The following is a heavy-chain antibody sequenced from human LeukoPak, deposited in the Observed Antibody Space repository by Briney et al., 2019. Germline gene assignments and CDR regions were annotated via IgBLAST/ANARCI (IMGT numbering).Heavy chain of an antibody. V-gene: IGHV3-7*01. Sequence: TGGSLRLSCAASGFTFSSYWMSWVRQAPGKGLERVANIKQDGSEKYYVDSVKGRFTISRDNAKNSLYLQMNSLRAEDTAVYYCARDISSSWYVDLNWFDPWGQGTLVTVSS. D-gene: IGHD6-13*01. CDR2: IKQDGSEK. CDR3: ARDISSSWYVDLNWFDP. J-gene: IGHJ5*02. CDR1: GFTFSSYW.